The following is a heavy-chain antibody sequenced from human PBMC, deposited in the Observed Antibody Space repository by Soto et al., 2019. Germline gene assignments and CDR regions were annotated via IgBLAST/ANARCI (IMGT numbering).Heavy chain of an antibody. V-gene: IGHV3-23*01. CDR2: ISGSGGST. D-gene: IGHD6-6*01. Sequence: GGSLRLSCAASGFTFSSYAMSWVRQAPGKGLEWVSAISGSGGSTYYADSVKGRFTISRDNSKNTLYLQMNSLRAEDTAVYYCANSLETRIAARPVYYFDYWGQGTLVTVSS. CDR3: ANSLETRIAARPVYYFDY. J-gene: IGHJ4*02. CDR1: GFTFSSYA.